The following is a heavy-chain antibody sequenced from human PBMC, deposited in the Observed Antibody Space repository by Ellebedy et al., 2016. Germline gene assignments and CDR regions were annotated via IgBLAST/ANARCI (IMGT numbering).Heavy chain of an antibody. J-gene: IGHJ6*02. CDR2: IKQDGSEK. V-gene: IGHV3-7*03. CDR1: GFTFSSYW. D-gene: IGHD2-2*01. CDR3: ARASQDIVVVPAAPSMDV. Sequence: GESLKISCAASGFTFSSYWMSWVRQAPRKGLEWVANIKQDGSEKYYVDSVKGRFTISRDNAKNSLSLQMNSLRAEDTALYYCARASQDIVVVPAAPSMDVWGQGTTVTVSS.